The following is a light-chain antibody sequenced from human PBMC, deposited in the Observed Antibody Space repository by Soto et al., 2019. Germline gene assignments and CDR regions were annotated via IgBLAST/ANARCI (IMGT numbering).Light chain of an antibody. CDR2: KAS. J-gene: IGKJ5*01. V-gene: IGKV1-5*03. Sequence: DIQMTQYPSTLSASVGDRVTITCRASQNVGTYLAWYQQKPRKAPKFLIYKASTLESGVPSRFRGSGSGTDFTLTISSLEPEDFAVYYCQQRSNWPITFGHGTRLEVK. CDR1: QNVGTY. CDR3: QQRSNWPIT.